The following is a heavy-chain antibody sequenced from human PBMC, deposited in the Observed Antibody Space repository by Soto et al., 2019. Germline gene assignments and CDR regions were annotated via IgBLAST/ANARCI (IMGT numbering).Heavy chain of an antibody. CDR1: GGTFSSYA. Sequence: SVKVSCKASGGTFSSYAISWVRQAPGQGLEWMGGIIPIFGTANYAQKFQGRVTITADESTSTAYMELSSLRSEDTAVYYCARDDPGGDYVDYWGQGTLVTVS. CDR2: IIPIFGTA. D-gene: IGHD3-16*01. J-gene: IGHJ4*02. CDR3: ARDDPGGDYVDY. V-gene: IGHV1-69*13.